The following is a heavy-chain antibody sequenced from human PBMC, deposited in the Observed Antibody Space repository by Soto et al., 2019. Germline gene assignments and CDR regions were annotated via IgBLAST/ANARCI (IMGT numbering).Heavy chain of an antibody. CDR2: ISSSGSTI. D-gene: IGHD6-13*01. V-gene: IGHV3-48*03. CDR3: ARFTWGYSSSWYLDY. J-gene: IGHJ4*02. Sequence: GGSLRLSCAASGFTFSSYEMNWVRQAPGKGLEWVSYISSSGSTIYYADSVKGRFTISGDNAKNSLYLQMNSLRAEDTAVYYCARFTWGYSSSWYLDYWGQGTLVTVSS. CDR1: GFTFSSYE.